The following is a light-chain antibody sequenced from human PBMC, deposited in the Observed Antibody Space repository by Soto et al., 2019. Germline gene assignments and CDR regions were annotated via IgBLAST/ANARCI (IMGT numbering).Light chain of an antibody. V-gene: IGLV1-44*01. Sequence: QSVLTQPPSASGTPGQRVTISCSGSSSNIGRNTVNWYQQVPGTAPKLLIYNNNQRPSGVPDRFSSSKSGTSASLAIIGLQSEDGADYYCAAWDDGLNGSVFGAGTKVTVL. J-gene: IGLJ1*01. CDR3: AAWDDGLNGSV. CDR2: NNN. CDR1: SSNIGRNT.